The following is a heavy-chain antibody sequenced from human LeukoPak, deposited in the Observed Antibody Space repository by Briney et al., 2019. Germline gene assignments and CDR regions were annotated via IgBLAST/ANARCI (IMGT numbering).Heavy chain of an antibody. V-gene: IGHV7-4-1*02. CDR2: INTNTGNP. CDR3: ARQGPGDCGSTSCYGVDY. D-gene: IGHD2-2*01. CDR1: GYTFTSCA. Sequence: GASVKVSCNASGYTFTSCAMNWVRQAPGQGLEWMGWINTNTGNPTYAQGFTGRFVFSLDTSVSTAYLQISSLKAEDTAIYYCARQGPGDCGSTSCYGVDYWGQGTLVTVSS. J-gene: IGHJ4*02.